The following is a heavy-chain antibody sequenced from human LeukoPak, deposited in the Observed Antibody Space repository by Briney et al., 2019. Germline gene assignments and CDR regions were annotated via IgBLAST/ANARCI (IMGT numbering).Heavy chain of an antibody. J-gene: IGHJ4*02. CDR2: INPNSGGT. D-gene: IGHD3-9*01. CDR3: ARETVYYDILTGHRLVDY. CDR1: GYTFTGSY. V-gene: IGHV1-2*02. Sequence: ASVKVSCKASGYTFTGSYMRWVRQAPGQGLEWMGWINPNSGGTNYAQKFQGRVTMTRDTSISTAYMELSRLRSDDTAVYYCARETVYYDILTGHRLVDYWGQGTLVTVSS.